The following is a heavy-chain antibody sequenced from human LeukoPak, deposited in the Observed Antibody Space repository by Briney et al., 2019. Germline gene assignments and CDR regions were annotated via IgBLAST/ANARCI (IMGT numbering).Heavy chain of an antibody. Sequence: SETLSLTCAVYGGSFSGYYWSWIRQPPGKGLEWIGEINHSGSTNYNPSLKSRVTISVDTSKNQFSLKLSSVTAADTAVYYCARGGGIYYYYYMDVWGKGTTVTVSS. J-gene: IGHJ6*03. V-gene: IGHV4-34*01. CDR2: INHSGST. CDR3: ARGGGIYYYYYMDV. CDR1: GGSFSGYY.